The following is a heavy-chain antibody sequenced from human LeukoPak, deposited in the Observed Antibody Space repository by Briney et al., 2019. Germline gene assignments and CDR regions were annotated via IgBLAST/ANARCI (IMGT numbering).Heavy chain of an antibody. CDR3: AKTYCGGDCSNYFDY. CDR1: GGSISSYY. J-gene: IGHJ4*02. V-gene: IGHV4-59*12. Sequence: SETLSLTCSVSGGSISSYYWTWIRQPPGKGLEWIGYIYYSGSSNYNPSLKSRVTISVDTSKNQFSLKLSSVTAADTAVYYCAKTYCGGDCSNYFDYWGQGTLVTVSS. CDR2: IYYSGSS. D-gene: IGHD2-21*02.